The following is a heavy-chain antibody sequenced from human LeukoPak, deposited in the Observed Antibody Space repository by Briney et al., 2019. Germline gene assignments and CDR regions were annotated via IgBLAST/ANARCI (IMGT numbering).Heavy chain of an antibody. CDR2: IYYSGST. Sequence: PSETLSLTCTVSGGSISSYYWSWIRQPPGKGREWIGYIYYSGSTNYNPSLKSRVTISVDTSKNQFSLMLSSVTAADTAVYYCATCQYYDFWSGPHYYYYYMDVWGKGTTVTVSS. CDR3: ATCQYYDFWSGPHYYYYYMDV. V-gene: IGHV4-59*01. J-gene: IGHJ6*03. D-gene: IGHD3-3*01. CDR1: GGSISSYY.